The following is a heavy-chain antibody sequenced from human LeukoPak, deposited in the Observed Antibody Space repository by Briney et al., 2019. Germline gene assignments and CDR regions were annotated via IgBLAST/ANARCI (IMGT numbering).Heavy chain of an antibody. V-gene: IGHV4-31*03. Sequence: SQTLSLTCTVSGGSISSGAFHWSWIRQNPGKGLEWIGYIYDSGSTYYNPSLKSRVIISVDTSKNQFSLKLSSVTAADTAVYYCARDEGRRYFDLWGRGTLVTVSS. CDR2: IYDSGST. CDR3: ARDEGRRYFDL. CDR1: GGSISSGAFH. J-gene: IGHJ2*01.